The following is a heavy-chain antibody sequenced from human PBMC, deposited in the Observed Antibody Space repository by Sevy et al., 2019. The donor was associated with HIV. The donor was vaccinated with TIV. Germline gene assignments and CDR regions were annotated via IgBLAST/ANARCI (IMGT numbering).Heavy chain of an antibody. D-gene: IGHD1-20*01. CDR1: GFTFSNAW. CDR3: TTVSPSPYNWN. V-gene: IGHV3-15*01. Sequence: GESLKISCAASGFTFSNAWMSWVRQAPGKGLEWDGRIKSKTDGGTTDYAAPVKGRFTISRDDSKNTLYLQMNSLKTESIAVYYCTTVSPSPYNWNWGQGTLVTVSS. CDR2: IKSKTDGGTT. J-gene: IGHJ4*02.